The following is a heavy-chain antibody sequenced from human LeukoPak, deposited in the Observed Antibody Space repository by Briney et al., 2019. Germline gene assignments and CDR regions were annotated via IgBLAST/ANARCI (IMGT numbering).Heavy chain of an antibody. CDR1: GYTFTSYG. CDR3: ARVAVGYSSSQNWFDP. V-gene: IGHV1-18*01. CDR2: ISAYNGNT. D-gene: IGHD6-13*01. J-gene: IGHJ5*02. Sequence: ASVKVSCKASGYTFTSYGISWVRQAPGQGLEWMGGISAYNGNTNYAQKLQGRVTMTTDTSTSTAYMELRSLRSDDTAVYYCARVAVGYSSSQNWFDPWGQGTLVTVSS.